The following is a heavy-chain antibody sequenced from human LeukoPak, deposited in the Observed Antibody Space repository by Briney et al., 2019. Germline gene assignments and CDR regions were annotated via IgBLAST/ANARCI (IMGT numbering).Heavy chain of an antibody. CDR2: ISYDGSNK. D-gene: IGHD6-19*01. CDR1: GFTFSSYG. CDR3: AKDIMAVSYSSGWYDY. Sequence: GGSLRLSCAASGFTFSSYGMHWVRQAPGKGLEWVAVISYDGSNKYYADSVKGRFTISRDNSKNTLYLQMNSLRAEDTAVYYCAKDIMAVSYSSGWYDYWGQGTLVTVSS. V-gene: IGHV3-30*18. J-gene: IGHJ4*02.